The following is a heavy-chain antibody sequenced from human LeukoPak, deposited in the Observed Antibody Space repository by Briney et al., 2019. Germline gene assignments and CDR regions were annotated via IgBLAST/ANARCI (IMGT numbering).Heavy chain of an antibody. D-gene: IGHD6-19*01. CDR2: ISGSGGST. CDR3: AKDGASGWSYYFDY. J-gene: IGHJ4*02. Sequence: PGGSLRLSCAASGFTFSSYAMSWVRQAPGEGLEWVSAISGSGGSTYYADSLKGRFTISRDNSKNTLYLQMNGLRAEDTAVYYCAKDGASGWSYYFDYWGQGTLVTVSS. CDR1: GFTFSSYA. V-gene: IGHV3-23*01.